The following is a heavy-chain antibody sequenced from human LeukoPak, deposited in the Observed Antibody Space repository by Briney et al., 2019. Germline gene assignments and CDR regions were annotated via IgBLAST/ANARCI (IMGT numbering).Heavy chain of an antibody. D-gene: IGHD2/OR15-2a*01. Sequence: PGRSLRLSCAASGFTFSSYGMHWVRQAPGKGLEWVALIWYDGSNKYYTDSVKGRLTISRDNSKNTLYLQMNSLRAEDTALYYCAREGPRGNSQFDYWGQGTLVTVSS. CDR3: AREGPRGNSQFDY. CDR2: IWYDGSNK. J-gene: IGHJ4*02. V-gene: IGHV3-33*01. CDR1: GFTFSSYG.